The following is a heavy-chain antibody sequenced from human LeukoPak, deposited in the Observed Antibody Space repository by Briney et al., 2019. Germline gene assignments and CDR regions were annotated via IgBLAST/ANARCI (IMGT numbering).Heavy chain of an antibody. CDR2: ISSSSSYI. V-gene: IGHV3-21*01. J-gene: IGHJ4*02. D-gene: IGHD1-26*01. Sequence: PGGSLRLSCAASGFTFSSYSMNWVRQAPGKGLEWVSSISSSSSYIYYADSVKGRFTVSRDNAKNSLYLQMNSLRAEDTAVYYCARDLDSGSYWGYWGQGTLVTVSS. CDR3: ARDLDSGSYWGY. CDR1: GFTFSSYS.